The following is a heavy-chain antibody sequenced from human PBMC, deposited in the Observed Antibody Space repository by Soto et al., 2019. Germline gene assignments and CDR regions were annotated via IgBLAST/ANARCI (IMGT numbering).Heavy chain of an antibody. J-gene: IGHJ6*02. D-gene: IGHD4-4*01. Sequence: ASVKVSCKASGYTFTGYYMHWVRQAPGQGLEWMGWINPNSGGTNYAQKFQGRVTMTRDTSISTAYMELSRLRSDDTAVYYCARDRGYSNYVHYYYYGMDVWGQVPTVTFSS. CDR3: ARDRGYSNYVHYYYYGMDV. CDR2: INPNSGGT. V-gene: IGHV1-2*02. CDR1: GYTFTGYY.